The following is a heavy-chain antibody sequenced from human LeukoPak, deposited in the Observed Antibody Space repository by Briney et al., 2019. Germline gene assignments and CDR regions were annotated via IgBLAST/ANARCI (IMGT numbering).Heavy chain of an antibody. D-gene: IGHD1-26*01. CDR1: GFTFSSYE. J-gene: IGHJ4*02. CDR3: ATAGSGTYADY. V-gene: IGHV3-33*08. CDR2: IWYDGSNK. Sequence: GGSLRLSCAASGFTFSSYEMNWVRQAPGKGLEWVALIWYDGSNKYYADSVKGRFTISRDNSKNTLYLQMNSLRAEDTALYYCATAGSGTYADYWGLGTLVTVSS.